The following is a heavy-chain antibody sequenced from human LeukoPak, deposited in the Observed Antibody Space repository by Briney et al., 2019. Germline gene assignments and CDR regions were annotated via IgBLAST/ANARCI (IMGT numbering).Heavy chain of an antibody. CDR1: GGSFSGYY. D-gene: IGHD2-2*03. CDR2: INHSGST. J-gene: IGHJ3*02. V-gene: IGHV4-34*01. CDR3: AREVFGYCSSTSCPLDI. Sequence: SETPSLTCAVYGGSFSGYYWSWIRQPPGKGLEWIGEINHSGSTNYNPSLKSRVTISVDTSKNQFSLKLSSVTAADTAVYYCAREVFGYCSSTSCPLDIWGQGTMVTVSS.